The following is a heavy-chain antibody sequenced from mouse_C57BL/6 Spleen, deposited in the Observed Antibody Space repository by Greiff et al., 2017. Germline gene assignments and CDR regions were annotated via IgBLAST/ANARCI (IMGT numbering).Heavy chain of an antibody. CDR1: GYTFTDYN. J-gene: IGHJ4*01. Sequence: EVQLQQSGPELVKPGASVKIPCKASGYTFTDYNMDWVKQSHGKSLEWIGDINPNNGGTIYNQKFKGKATLTVDKSSSTAYMELRSLTSEDPAVYYCARALLGYSGAMDYWGQGTSVTVSS. D-gene: IGHD2-12*01. CDR3: ARALLGYSGAMDY. CDR2: INPNNGGT. V-gene: IGHV1-18*01.